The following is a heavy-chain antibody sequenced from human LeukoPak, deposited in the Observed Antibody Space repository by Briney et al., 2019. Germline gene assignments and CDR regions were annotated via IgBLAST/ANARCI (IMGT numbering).Heavy chain of an antibody. CDR3: ARMDRSDYDFWSGYYSLHYYYYGMDV. CDR2: INQDGSEK. Sequence: GGSLRLSCAASGFTFSTYWMSWVRQAPGKGLEWVANINQDGSEKYYVDSVKGRFTISRDNAKNSLYLQMNSLRAEDTAVYYCARMDRSDYDFWSGYYSLHYYYYGMDVWGQGTTVTVSS. J-gene: IGHJ6*02. CDR1: GFTFSTYW. D-gene: IGHD3-3*01. V-gene: IGHV3-7*01.